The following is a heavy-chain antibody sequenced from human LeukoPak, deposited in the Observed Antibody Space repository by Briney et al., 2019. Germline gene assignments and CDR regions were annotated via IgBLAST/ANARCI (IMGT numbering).Heavy chain of an antibody. D-gene: IGHD6-13*01. Sequence: SETLSLTCAVYGGSFSGYYWSWIRQPPGKGLEWIGEINHSGSTNYNPSLKSRVTISVDTSKNQFSLKLSSVTAADTAVYYCARGRGRRSSSWYYFDYWGQGTLVTVSS. CDR2: INHSGST. J-gene: IGHJ4*02. CDR3: ARGRGRRSSSWYYFDY. CDR1: GGSFSGYY. V-gene: IGHV4-34*01.